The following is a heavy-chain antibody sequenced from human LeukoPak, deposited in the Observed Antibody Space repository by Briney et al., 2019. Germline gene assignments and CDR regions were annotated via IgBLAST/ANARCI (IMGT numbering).Heavy chain of an antibody. CDR3: ARIGSRITMVRGVPFDY. CDR2: ISAYNDNT. J-gene: IGHJ4*02. CDR1: GYTFTSYG. Sequence: ASVKVSCKASGYTFTSYGISWVRQAPGQGLEWMGWISAYNDNTNYAQKLQGRVTMTTDTSTSTAYMELRSLRSDDTAVYYCARIGSRITMVRGVPFDYWGQGTLVTVSS. D-gene: IGHD3-10*01. V-gene: IGHV1-18*04.